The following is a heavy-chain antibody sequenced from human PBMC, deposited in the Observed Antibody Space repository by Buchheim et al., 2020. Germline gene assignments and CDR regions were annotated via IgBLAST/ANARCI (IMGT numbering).Heavy chain of an antibody. CDR3: AREGCSDGSCYLNY. CDR1: GFTFSSYW. D-gene: IGHD2-15*01. J-gene: IGHJ4*02. Sequence: EVKLVESGGALFQPGGSLRLSCAASGFTFSSYWMNWARQAPGKGLVWVSRINSDGSGATYADSVKGRFTISRDNAKSTLYLQMNSLRADDTAVYYCAREGCSDGSCYLNYWGQGTL. V-gene: IGHV3-74*01. CDR2: INSDGSGA.